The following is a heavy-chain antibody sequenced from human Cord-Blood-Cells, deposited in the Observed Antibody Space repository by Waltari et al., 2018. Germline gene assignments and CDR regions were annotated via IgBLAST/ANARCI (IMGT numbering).Heavy chain of an antibody. CDR3: ARGVRLLRRSLGY. D-gene: IGHD2-15*01. V-gene: IGHV1-8*01. J-gene: IGHJ4*02. Sequence: WMGWMNPNSGNTGYAQKFQGRVTMTRNTSISTAYMELSSLRSEDTAVYYCARGVRLLRRSLGYWGQGTLVTVSS. CDR2: MNPNSGNT.